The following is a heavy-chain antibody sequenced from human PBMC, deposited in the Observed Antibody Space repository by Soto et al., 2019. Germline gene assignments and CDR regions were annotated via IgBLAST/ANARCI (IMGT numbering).Heavy chain of an antibody. CDR2: INHSGST. V-gene: IGHV4-34*01. CDR1: GGSFSGYY. CDR3: ARGGGSGSHSGWFDP. D-gene: IGHD3-10*01. Sequence: SETLSLTCAVYGGSFSGYYWSWIRQPPGKGLEWIGEINHSGSTNYNPSLKSRVTISVDTSKNQFSLKLSSVTAADTAVYYCARGGGSGSHSGWFDPWGQGTLVTVSS. J-gene: IGHJ5*02.